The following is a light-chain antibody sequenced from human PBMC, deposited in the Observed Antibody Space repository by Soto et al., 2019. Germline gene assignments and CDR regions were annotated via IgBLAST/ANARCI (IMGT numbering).Light chain of an antibody. V-gene: IGKV3-15*01. CDR2: GAS. Sequence: EIVMTQSPATLSVSPGERITLSCRASQSVRSNLAWYQQRPGHAPRLLIYGASTRATGIPARFSGSGSETDFTLTISSLQPEDFATYSCQQSYSTTWTFGQGTKVDI. CDR3: QQSYSTTWT. J-gene: IGKJ1*01. CDR1: QSVRSN.